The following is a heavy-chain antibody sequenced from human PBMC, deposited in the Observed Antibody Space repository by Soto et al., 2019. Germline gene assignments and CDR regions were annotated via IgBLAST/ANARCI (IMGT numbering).Heavy chain of an antibody. J-gene: IGHJ4*02. V-gene: IGHV4-31*03. CDR3: ARGHGNLDY. CDR1: GGSINSGGFY. CDR2: IYYSAYSGTT. Sequence: PSETLSLTYTVSGGSINSGGFYWTWIRQHPGKGLEWIGNIYYSAYSGTTYYNPSLKSRITISADTSKNQFSLRLSSVTAADTAVYYCARGHGNLDYWGQGTLVTVS.